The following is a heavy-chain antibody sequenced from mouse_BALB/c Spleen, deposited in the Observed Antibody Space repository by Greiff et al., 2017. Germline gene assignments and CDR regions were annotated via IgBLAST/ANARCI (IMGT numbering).Heavy chain of an antibody. CDR2: ILPGSGST. Sequence: QVQLKESGAELMKPGASVKISCKATGYTFSSYWIEWVKQRPGHGLEWIGEILPGSGSTNYNEKFKGKATFTADTSSNTAYMQLSSLTSEDSAVYYCARVDGYAFYAMDYWGQGTSVTVSS. D-gene: IGHD2-2*01. V-gene: IGHV1-9*01. CDR1: GYTFSSYW. CDR3: ARVDGYAFYAMDY. J-gene: IGHJ4*01.